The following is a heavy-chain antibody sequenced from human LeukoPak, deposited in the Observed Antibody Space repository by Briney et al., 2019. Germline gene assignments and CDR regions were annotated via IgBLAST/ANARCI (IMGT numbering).Heavy chain of an antibody. D-gene: IGHD2-2*01. CDR3: ARDPELGYRSSTSCPIDY. CDR2: ISSSSRYI. J-gene: IGHJ4*02. Sequence: GGSLRLSCAASGFTFSGYTMNWVRQAPGKGLEWVSSISSSSRYIYYADSVKGRFTISRDNAKNSLYLQMNSLRAEDTAVYYCARDPELGYRSSTSCPIDYRGQGTLDTVSS. V-gene: IGHV3-21*01. CDR1: GFTFSGYT.